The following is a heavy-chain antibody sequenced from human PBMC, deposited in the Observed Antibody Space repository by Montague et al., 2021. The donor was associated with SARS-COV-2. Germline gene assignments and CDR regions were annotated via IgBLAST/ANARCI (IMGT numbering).Heavy chain of an antibody. J-gene: IGHJ3*01. CDR1: GGSISRYY. D-gene: IGHD2-21*01. CDR3: ARGSGGVVNAFDV. CDR2: IYNSGST. Sequence: SETLSLTCTVSGGSISRYYWSWIRQPPGKGLEWIGYIYNSGSTNYNPSLKSRVTISVDTSKNQFSLKLSSVTAADTAVYYCARGSGGVVNAFDVWGRGAMVTVSS. V-gene: IGHV4-59*01.